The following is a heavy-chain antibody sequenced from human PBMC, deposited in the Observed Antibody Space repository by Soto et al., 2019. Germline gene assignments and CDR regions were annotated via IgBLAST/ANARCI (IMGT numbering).Heavy chain of an antibody. CDR2: LYYSGRT. Sequence: SDTLSLTCTFSGAPFRGAGYYGCWIRQHPGKGLGGIVYLYYSGRTYYNPSLTSPVTILVYPSKIHSSLKLACVPAADTAVFFCERDPQECSGGSCSFDYWGQGTLVTVSS. CDR1: GAPFRGAGYY. D-gene: IGHD2-15*01. V-gene: IGHV4-31*01. CDR3: ERDPQECSGGSCSFDY. J-gene: IGHJ4*02.